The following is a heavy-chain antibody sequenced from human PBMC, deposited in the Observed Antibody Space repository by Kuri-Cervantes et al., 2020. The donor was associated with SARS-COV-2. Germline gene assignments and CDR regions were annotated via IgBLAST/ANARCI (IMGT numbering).Heavy chain of an antibody. CDR2: MNPNSGNT. D-gene: IGHD4-11*01. J-gene: IGHJ5*02. CDR1: GGTFSSYA. Sequence: ASVKVSCKASGGTFSSYAISWVRQAPGQGLEWMGWMNPNSGNTGYAQKFQGRVTITRNTSISTAYMELSSLRSEDTAVYYCARAFSNYVDWFDPWGQGTLVTGSS. CDR3: ARAFSNYVDWFDP. V-gene: IGHV1-8*03.